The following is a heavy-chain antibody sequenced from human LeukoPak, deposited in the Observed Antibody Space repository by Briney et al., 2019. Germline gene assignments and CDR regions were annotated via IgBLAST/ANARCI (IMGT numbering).Heavy chain of an antibody. V-gene: IGHV4-39*01. CDR2: IYYSGST. CDR3: ARRSGVGASPLDY. CDR1: GGSISSSSYY. Sequence: PSETLSLTCTVSGGSISSSSYYWGWIRQPPGKGLEWIGTIYYSGSTYYNPSLKSRVTISVDTSKNQFSLKLSSVTAADTAVYFCARRSGVGASPLDYWGQGTLVTVSS. D-gene: IGHD1-26*01. J-gene: IGHJ4*02.